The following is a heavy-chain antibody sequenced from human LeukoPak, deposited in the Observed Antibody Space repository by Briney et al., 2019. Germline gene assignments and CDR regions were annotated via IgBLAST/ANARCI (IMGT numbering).Heavy chain of an antibody. CDR1: GGSISSGDYY. D-gene: IGHD3-10*01. V-gene: IGHV4-61*08. J-gene: IGHJ4*02. CDR2: IYYSGST. CDR3: AGHYYGSGSYDY. Sequence: SQTLSLTCTVSGGSISSGDYYWSWIRQPPGKGLEWIGYIYYSGSTNYNPSLKSRVTISVDTSKNQFSLKLSSVTAADTAVYYCAGHYYGSGSYDYWGQGTLVTVSS.